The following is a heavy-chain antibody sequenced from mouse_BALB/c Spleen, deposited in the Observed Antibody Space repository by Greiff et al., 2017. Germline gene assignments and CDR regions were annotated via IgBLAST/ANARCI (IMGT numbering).Heavy chain of an antibody. Sequence: VQLKESGPGLVKPSQSLSLTCTVTGYSITSDYAWNWIRQFPGNKLEWMGYISYSGSTSYNPSLKSRISITRDTSKNQFFLQLNSVTTEDTATYYCARGDGAYWGQGTLVTVSA. CDR1: GYSITSDYA. D-gene: IGHD3-3*01. CDR3: ARGDGAY. J-gene: IGHJ3*01. CDR2: ISYSGST. V-gene: IGHV3-2*02.